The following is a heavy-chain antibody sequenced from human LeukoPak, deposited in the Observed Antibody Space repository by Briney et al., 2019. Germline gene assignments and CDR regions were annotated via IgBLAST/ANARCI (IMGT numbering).Heavy chain of an antibody. J-gene: IGHJ4*02. V-gene: IGHV3-23*01. Sequence: GGSLRLSCAASGFTFSSYAMSWVRQAPGKGLQWVSAISGSGGSSYYADSVKGRFTISRDNSKNTLYLQMNSLRAEDTAVYYCAWEAYYDSSGYYSGWFDYWGQGTLVTVSS. CDR2: ISGSGGSS. D-gene: IGHD3-22*01. CDR1: GFTFSSYA. CDR3: AWEAYYDSSGYYSGWFDY.